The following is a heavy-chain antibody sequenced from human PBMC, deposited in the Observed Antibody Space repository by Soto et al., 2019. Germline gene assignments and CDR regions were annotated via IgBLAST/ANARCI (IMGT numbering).Heavy chain of an antibody. V-gene: IGHV3-9*01. Sequence: LRLSCAASGFTFDADAMHCGRQPPGKGMEWVSGISWNSGSIGYADSVKGRFTISRDNAKNSLYLQMNSLRAEDTALYYCAKDLGEGVGATSAFDIWGQGTMVTVS. D-gene: IGHD1-26*01. J-gene: IGHJ3*02. CDR2: ISWNSGSI. CDR3: AKDLGEGVGATSAFDI. CDR1: GFTFDADA.